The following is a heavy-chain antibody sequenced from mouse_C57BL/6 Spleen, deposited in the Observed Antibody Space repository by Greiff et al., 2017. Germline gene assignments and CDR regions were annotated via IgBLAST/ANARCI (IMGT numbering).Heavy chain of an antibody. CDR2: INPSSGYT. V-gene: IGHV1-4*01. J-gene: IGHJ1*03. CDR3: ARSSFEGWYFDV. Sequence: QVQLQQSGAELARPGASVKMSCKASGYTFTSYTMHWAKQRPGQGLEWIGYINPSSGYTKYNQKFKDKATLTADKSSSTAYMQLSSLTSEDSAVYYCARSSFEGWYFDVWGTGTTVTVSS. CDR1: GYTFTSYT.